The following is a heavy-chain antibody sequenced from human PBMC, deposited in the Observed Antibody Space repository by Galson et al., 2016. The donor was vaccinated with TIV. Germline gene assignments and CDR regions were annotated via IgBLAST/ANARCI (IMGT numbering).Heavy chain of an antibody. CDR1: GFTFSSYA. CDR2: ISSDGNNK. V-gene: IGHV3-30*04. CDR3: ARSYQLLYFGGMDV. J-gene: IGHJ6*02. D-gene: IGHD2-2*02. Sequence: SLRLSCAASGFTFSSYAMHWVRLAPGKGLEWVAVISSDGNNKFYTDSVKGRFTISRDISKNTLYLQMNSLRAEDKAVFYCARSYQLLYFGGMDVWGQGTTVTVSS.